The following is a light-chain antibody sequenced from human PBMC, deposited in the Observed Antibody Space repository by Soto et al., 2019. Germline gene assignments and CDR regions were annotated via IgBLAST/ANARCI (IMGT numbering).Light chain of an antibody. V-gene: IGKV3-15*01. Sequence: EIVLTQSPATLSVSPGDRATLSCRASQSVSSDLAWFQQKPGQAPRFLIYDASTRATGIPARFSGSGSETDFTLTISSLQSEDFAIYYCQQYNNWPLTFGGGTKAEIK. CDR1: QSVSSD. CDR3: QQYNNWPLT. J-gene: IGKJ4*01. CDR2: DAS.